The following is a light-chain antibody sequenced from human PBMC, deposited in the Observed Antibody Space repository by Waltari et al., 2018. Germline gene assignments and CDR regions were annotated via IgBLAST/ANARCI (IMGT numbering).Light chain of an antibody. V-gene: IGKV1-39*01. CDR1: QSIRSY. CDR3: QQSYSTPPT. J-gene: IGKJ4*01. CDR2: AAS. Sequence: DIQMTQSPSSLSASVGDRVTITCRASQSIRSYLNWYQQKPGKAPKLLLYAASSLQSGVPSRFSGSGSGTDFTLTISSLQPEDFATYYCQQSYSTPPTFGGGTK.